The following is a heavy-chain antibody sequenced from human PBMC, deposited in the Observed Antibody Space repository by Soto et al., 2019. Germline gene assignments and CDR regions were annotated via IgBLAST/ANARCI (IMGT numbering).Heavy chain of an antibody. CDR2: ISGSGGST. V-gene: IGHV3-23*01. CDR1: GFTVSSNY. CDR3: AKDADYYYYYGMDV. J-gene: IGHJ6*02. Sequence: GGSLRLSCAASGFTVSSNYMSWVRQAPGKGLEWVSAISGSGGSTYYADSVKGRFTISRDNSKNTLYLQMNSLRAEDTAVYYCAKDADYYYYYGMDVWGQGTTVTVSS.